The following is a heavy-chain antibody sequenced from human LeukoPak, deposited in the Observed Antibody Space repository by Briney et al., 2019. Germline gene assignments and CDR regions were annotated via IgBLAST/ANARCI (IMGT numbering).Heavy chain of an antibody. CDR3: ARAHQYYYGSGSSSYFDY. J-gene: IGHJ4*02. V-gene: IGHV1-69*01. CDR1: GGTFGSYA. Sequence: SVKVSCKASGGTFGSYAISWVRQAPGQGLEWMGGIIPIFGTANYAQKFQGRVTITADESTSTAYMELSSLRSEDTAVYYCARAHQYYYGSGSSSYFDYWGQGTLVTVSS. CDR2: IIPIFGTA. D-gene: IGHD3-10*01.